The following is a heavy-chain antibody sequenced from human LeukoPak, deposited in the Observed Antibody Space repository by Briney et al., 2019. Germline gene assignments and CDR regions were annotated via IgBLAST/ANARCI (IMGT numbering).Heavy chain of an antibody. CDR1: RFTFNNAW. CDR2: IKSKADGETT. J-gene: IGHJ4*02. Sequence: KPGGSPRLSCAASRFTFNNAWMNWVRQAPGKGLEWVGRIKSKADGETTDYVAPVKGRFTISRDDSNNMVYLQMNSLKIEDTAVYYCAIDEPNYAPYDFDYWGQGTLVTVSS. CDR3: AIDEPNYAPYDFDY. D-gene: IGHD4/OR15-4a*01. V-gene: IGHV3-15*01.